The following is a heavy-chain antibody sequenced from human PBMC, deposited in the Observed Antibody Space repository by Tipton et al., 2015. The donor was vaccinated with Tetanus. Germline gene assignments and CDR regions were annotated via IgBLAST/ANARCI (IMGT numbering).Heavy chain of an antibody. J-gene: IGHJ4*02. D-gene: IGHD2-2*01. CDR3: ASDPALMGNFDY. CDR2: IFYGGTT. Sequence: TLSLTCTVSGDSITSFYWSWIRQPPGKGLEWIGYIFYGGTTNYNPSLKSRVTISLDTSKNQFSLQLSSVTAADTAVYYCASDPALMGNFDYWGQGTLVTVSS. V-gene: IGHV4-59*01. CDR1: GDSITSFY.